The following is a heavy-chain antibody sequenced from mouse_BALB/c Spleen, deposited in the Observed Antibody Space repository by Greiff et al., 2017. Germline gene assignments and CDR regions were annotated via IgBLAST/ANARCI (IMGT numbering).Heavy chain of an antibody. CDR1: GFTFSSYA. J-gene: IGHJ1*01. CDR2: ISSGGSYT. CDR3: ARRHGSSSYWYFDV. Sequence: EVQLQQSGGGLVKPGGSLKLSCAASGFTFSSYAMSWVRQSPEKRLEWVAEISSGGSYTYYPDTVTGRFTISRDNAKNTLYLEMSSLRSEDTAMYYCARRHGSSSYWYFDVWGSGTTVTVSS. V-gene: IGHV5-9-4*01. D-gene: IGHD1-1*01.